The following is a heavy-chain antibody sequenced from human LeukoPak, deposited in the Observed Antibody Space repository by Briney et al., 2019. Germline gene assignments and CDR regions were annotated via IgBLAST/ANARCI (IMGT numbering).Heavy chain of an antibody. CDR3: ARGGASSSTRDYYYYYMDV. Sequence: SETLSLTCTVSGGSISSYYWSWIRQPAGKGLEWIGRIYTSGSTNYNPSLKSRVTMSVDTSKTQFSLKLSSVTAADTAVYYCARGGASSSTRDYYYYYMDVWGKGTTVTVSS. CDR2: IYTSGST. D-gene: IGHD2-2*01. CDR1: GGSISSYY. V-gene: IGHV4-4*07. J-gene: IGHJ6*03.